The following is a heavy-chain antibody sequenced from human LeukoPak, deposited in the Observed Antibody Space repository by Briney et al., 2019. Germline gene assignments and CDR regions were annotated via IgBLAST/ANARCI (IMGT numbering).Heavy chain of an antibody. Sequence: GGSLRLSCAASGFTFSSYGMHWVRQAPGKGLEWVSYISTRATTIYYTDSVKGRFTISRDNANNSLYLQMNGLRAEDAAVYYCARGWYSSGWSLDYWGQGTLVTVSS. CDR2: ISTRATTI. D-gene: IGHD6-19*01. J-gene: IGHJ4*02. CDR3: ARGWYSSGWSLDY. CDR1: GFTFSSYG. V-gene: IGHV3-48*04.